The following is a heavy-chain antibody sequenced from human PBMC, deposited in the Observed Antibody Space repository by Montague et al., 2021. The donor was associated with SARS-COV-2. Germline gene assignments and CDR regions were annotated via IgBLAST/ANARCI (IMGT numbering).Heavy chain of an antibody. CDR2: IYDSGSI. CDR3: ARRGRKLLPVATTIGGFDI. V-gene: IGHV4-39*02. CDR1: GGSISSSNYY. J-gene: IGHJ3*02. Sequence: SETLSLTCTVSGGSISSSNYYWDWIRQPPGKGLEWIGSIYDSGSICYNPSLKSRVTISVDTSKNHFSLKLSSVTAADAAVYYCARRGRKLLPVATTIGGFDIWGQGTMVTVSS. D-gene: IGHD5-12*01.